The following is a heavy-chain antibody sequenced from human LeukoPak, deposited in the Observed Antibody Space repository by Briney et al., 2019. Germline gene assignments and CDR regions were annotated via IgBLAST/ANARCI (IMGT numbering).Heavy chain of an antibody. J-gene: IGHJ4*02. D-gene: IGHD3-10*01. CDR2: IWYDGSNK. CDR3: AKERGPMVRGAAEN. Sequence: GGSLRLSCAASGFTFSSYSMNWVRQAPGKGLEWVAVIWYDGSNKYYGDSVKGRFTISRDNSKNTLYLQMNSLRAEGTAVYYCAKERGPMVRGAAENWGQGTLVTVSS. CDR1: GFTFSSYS. V-gene: IGHV3-33*03.